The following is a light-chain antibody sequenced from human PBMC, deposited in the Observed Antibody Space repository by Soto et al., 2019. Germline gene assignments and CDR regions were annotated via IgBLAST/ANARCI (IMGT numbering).Light chain of an antibody. V-gene: IGKV3-20*01. CDR2: GAS. CDR3: QQYGCPPPLYT. J-gene: IGKJ2*01. Sequence: EIVLTQSPGTLSLSPGERATLSCRASQSVSSSYLAWYQQKPGQAPRLLIYGASSRATGIPDRFSGSGSGTDFTLTISRLEPEDFAVYYCQQYGCPPPLYTFGQGTKLEIK. CDR1: QSVSSSY.